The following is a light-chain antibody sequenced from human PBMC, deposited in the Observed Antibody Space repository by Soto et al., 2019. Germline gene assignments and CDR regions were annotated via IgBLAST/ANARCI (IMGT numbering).Light chain of an antibody. Sequence: QSALTQPASVSGSPGQSITISCAGTSSDIGGYNYVSWYQQHPGKAPKVMIYEVSKRPSGVPDRFSGSKSGNTASLTVSGLQAEDEADYYCSSYAGSNNFGVFGTGTKLTVL. CDR3: SSYAGSNNFGV. CDR1: SSDIGGYNY. CDR2: EVS. J-gene: IGLJ1*01. V-gene: IGLV2-8*01.